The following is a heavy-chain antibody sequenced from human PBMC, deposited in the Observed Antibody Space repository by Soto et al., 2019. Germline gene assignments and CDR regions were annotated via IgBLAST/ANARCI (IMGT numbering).Heavy chain of an antibody. Sequence: KTSETLSLTCTVSGGSISSYYWSWIRQPPGKGLEWIGYIYYSGSTNYNPSLKSRVTISVDTSKNQFSLKLSSVTAADTAVYYCARTLIDSSGYYRELPYYFDYWGQGTLVTGSS. CDR3: ARTLIDSSGYYRELPYYFDY. CDR2: IYYSGST. J-gene: IGHJ4*02. CDR1: GGSISSYY. D-gene: IGHD3-22*01. V-gene: IGHV4-59*01.